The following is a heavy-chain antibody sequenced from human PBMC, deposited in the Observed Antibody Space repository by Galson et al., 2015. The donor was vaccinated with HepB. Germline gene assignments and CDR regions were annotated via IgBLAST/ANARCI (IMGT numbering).Heavy chain of an antibody. V-gene: IGHV3-7*03. J-gene: IGHJ6*02. CDR3: ARDAYYDFWSGYYDYYYGMDV. D-gene: IGHD3-3*01. CDR1: GFTFSSYW. CDR2: IKQDESEK. Sequence: SLRLSCAASGFTFSSYWMSWVRQAPGKGLEWVANIKQDESEKYYVDSVKGRFTISRDNAKNSLYLQMNSLRAEDTAVYYCARDAYYDFWSGYYDYYYGMDVWGQGTTVTVSS.